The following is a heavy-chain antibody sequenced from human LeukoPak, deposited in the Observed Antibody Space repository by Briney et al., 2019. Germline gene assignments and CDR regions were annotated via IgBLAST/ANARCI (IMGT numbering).Heavy chain of an antibody. D-gene: IGHD2-15*01. CDR1: SYSISSGYY. Sequence: SETLSLTCTVSSYSISSGYYWGWIRQPPGKGLEWIGSIYHSGSTYYNPSLKSRVTISVDTSKNQFSLKLSSVTAADTAVYYCARDLKERYCSGGSCYRGWDYWGQGTLVTVSS. V-gene: IGHV4-38-2*02. CDR3: ARDLKERYCSGGSCYRGWDY. J-gene: IGHJ4*02. CDR2: IYHSGST.